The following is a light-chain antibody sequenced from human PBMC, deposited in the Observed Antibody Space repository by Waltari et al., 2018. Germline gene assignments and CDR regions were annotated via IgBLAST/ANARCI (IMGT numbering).Light chain of an antibody. CDR2: DVS. Sequence: QSALTQPASVSGSPGQSITISCTGTSSDVGGYNYVSWYQQHPGKAPKVMIYDVSKRPSGVSKRFSGSKSGNTASLTISGLQAEDEADYYCTSYTSSTTWVFGEGTKLTVL. CDR1: SSDVGGYNY. V-gene: IGLV2-14*01. J-gene: IGLJ3*02. CDR3: TSYTSSTTWV.